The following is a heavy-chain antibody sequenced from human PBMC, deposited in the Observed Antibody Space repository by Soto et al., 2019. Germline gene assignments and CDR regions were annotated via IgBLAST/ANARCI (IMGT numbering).Heavy chain of an antibody. J-gene: IGHJ4*02. V-gene: IGHV3-33*01. D-gene: IGHD3-16*01. CDR2: IWYLGTKS. Sequence: QVQLVESGGDVSRLGSSLSLPGGDLGLTFIEMDRPWFGQVQAKGLGWVALIWYLGTKSEYADSVKGRFTISRDNFKKTVSLQMESLRVEDSAVYFCARTDTGGTYFEFWGRGTLVTVSS. CDR1: GLTFIEMD. CDR3: ARTDTGGTYFEF.